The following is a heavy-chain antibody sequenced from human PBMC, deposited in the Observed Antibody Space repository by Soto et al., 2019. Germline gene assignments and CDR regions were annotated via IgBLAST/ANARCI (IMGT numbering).Heavy chain of an antibody. D-gene: IGHD3-10*01. CDR1: GGSISSYY. Sequence: SETLSLTCTVSGGSISSYYWSWIRQPPGKGLEWIGYIYYSGSTNYNPSLKSRVTISVDTSKNQFSLKLSSVTAADTAVYYCARVTVLYYYGSGGQYGGMDVWGQGTTVTVSS. CDR3: ARVTVLYYYGSGGQYGGMDV. V-gene: IGHV4-59*01. J-gene: IGHJ6*02. CDR2: IYYSGST.